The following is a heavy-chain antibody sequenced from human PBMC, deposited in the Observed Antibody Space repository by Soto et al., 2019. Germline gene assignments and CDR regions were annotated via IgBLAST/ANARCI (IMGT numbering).Heavy chain of an antibody. CDR1: VDSISISSQS. V-gene: IGHV4-39*01. CDR3: ARHWIAGSSIP. D-gene: IGHD2-2*02. CDR2: INYSGTS. Sequence: PSETLSITCSFSVDSISISSQSWGWIRQPPGKGLEWIGSINYSGTSYYNPSLKSRVTIFVDTSKNQSSLKLSSVTAADTAVYYCARHWIAGSSIPWGQGTLVTVSS. J-gene: IGHJ5*02.